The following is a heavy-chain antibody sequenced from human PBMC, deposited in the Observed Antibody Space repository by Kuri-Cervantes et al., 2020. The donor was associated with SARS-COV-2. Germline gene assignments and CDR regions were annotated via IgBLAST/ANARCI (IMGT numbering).Heavy chain of an antibody. CDR1: GGTFSSYA. D-gene: IGHD2-2*01. CDR2: IIPIFGTA. J-gene: IGHJ4*02. CDR3: ASCTSCYFGDYRVTFDY. Sequence: SVKVSCKASGGTFSSYAISWVRQAPGQGLEWMGGIIPIFGTANYAQKFQGRVTITTDESTSTAYMELSSLRSEDTAVYYCASCTSCYFGDYRVTFDYWGQGTRGTVSS. V-gene: IGHV1-69*05.